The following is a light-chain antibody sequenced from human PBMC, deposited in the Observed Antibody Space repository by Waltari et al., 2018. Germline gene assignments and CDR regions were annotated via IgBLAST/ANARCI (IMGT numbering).Light chain of an antibody. J-gene: IGKJ5*01. CDR1: QGIDNS. CDR3: QQYYSTLIT. Sequence: DIQMTQSPFSLSASVGDRVTITCRASQGIDNSLAWYQQKPGKAPKLLLYAASTLESGVPSRFSGSGSGTEYTLTISGLQPEDVATYFCQQYYSTLITFGQGTRLEIK. V-gene: IGKV1-NL1*01. CDR2: AAS.